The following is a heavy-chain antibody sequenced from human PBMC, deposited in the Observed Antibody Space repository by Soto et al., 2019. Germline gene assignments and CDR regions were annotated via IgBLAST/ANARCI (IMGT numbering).Heavy chain of an antibody. Sequence: SETLSLTCTVSGGSISSYFWSWIRQPPRKGLEWIGYIFYTGTTNYNPSLKSRVTLSEDTSKNQFSLKLSSVTAADTAVYYCAGRRGDYYGLDVWGQGTTVTVSS. CDR3: AGRRGDYYGLDV. V-gene: IGHV4-59*01. D-gene: IGHD1-26*01. CDR2: IFYTGTT. CDR1: GGSISSYF. J-gene: IGHJ6*02.